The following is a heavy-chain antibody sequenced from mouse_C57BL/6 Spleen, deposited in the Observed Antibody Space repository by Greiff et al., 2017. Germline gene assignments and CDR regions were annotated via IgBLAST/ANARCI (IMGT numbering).Heavy chain of an antibody. J-gene: IGHJ4*01. D-gene: IGHD2-4*01. CDR3: ARRRDDYDGYAMDY. V-gene: IGHV5-6*02. CDR2: ISSGGSYT. CDR1: GFTFSSYG. Sequence: EVKLMESGGDLVKPGGSLKLSCAASGFTFSSYGMSWVRQTPDKRLEWVATISSGGSYTYYPDSVKGRFTISRDNAKNTLYLQMSGLKSEDTAMYYCARRRDDYDGYAMDYWGQGTSVTVSS.